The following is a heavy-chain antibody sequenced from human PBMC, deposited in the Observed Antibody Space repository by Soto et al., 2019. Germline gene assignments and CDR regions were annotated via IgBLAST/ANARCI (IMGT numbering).Heavy chain of an antibody. CDR3: AAHDSGGYYAEY. V-gene: IGHV4-39*01. Sequence: QLQLQESGPGLVKPSETLSLTCTVSGDSVTISDYYWGWFRQPPRQGLEWIGSIHYSGSTYYNPSLKSRVTISGDTSKKQFSLKLTSVTAADAAVYYCAAHDSGGYYAEYWGQGTLVTVSA. J-gene: IGHJ4*02. CDR1: GDSVTISDYY. D-gene: IGHD3-22*01. CDR2: IHYSGST.